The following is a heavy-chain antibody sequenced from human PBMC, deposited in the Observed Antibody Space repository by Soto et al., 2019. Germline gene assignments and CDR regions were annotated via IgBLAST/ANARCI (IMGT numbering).Heavy chain of an antibody. V-gene: IGHV4-59*01. CDR3: ARAHDFWSGYYPYFDY. CDR2: IYYSGST. CDR1: GGSISSYY. D-gene: IGHD3-3*01. Sequence: SEALSLTCTVSGGSISSYYWSWIRQPPGKGLEWIGYIYYSGSTNYNPSLKSRVTISVDTSQNQFSLKLSSVTAADTAVYYCARAHDFWSGYYPYFDYWGQGTLVTVSS. J-gene: IGHJ4*02.